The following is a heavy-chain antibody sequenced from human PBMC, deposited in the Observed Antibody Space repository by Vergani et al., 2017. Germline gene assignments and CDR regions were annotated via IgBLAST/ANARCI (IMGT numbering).Heavy chain of an antibody. J-gene: IGHJ4*02. CDR3: ARGGIAVAGLDY. D-gene: IGHD6-19*01. Sequence: QVQLVQSGAEVKKPGSSVKVSCKASGGTFSSYAISWVRKAPGQGLEWMGRIIHILGTANYAQKFQGRVKITADESTSTAYMELSSLRSEDTAVYYCARGGIAVAGLDYWGQGTLVTVSS. V-gene: IGHV1-69*11. CDR2: IIHILGTA. CDR1: GGTFSSYA.